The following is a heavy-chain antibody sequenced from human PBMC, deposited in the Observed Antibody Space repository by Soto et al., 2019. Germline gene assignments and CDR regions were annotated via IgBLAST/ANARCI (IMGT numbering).Heavy chain of an antibody. D-gene: IGHD3-22*01. CDR3: ARGFNVYYYDSSGYYSRPSNAFDI. Sequence: GGSLRLSCAASGFTFSSYAMHWVRQAPGKGLEWVAVISYDGSNKYYADSVKGRFTISRDNSKNTLYLQMNSLRAEDTAVYYCARGFNVYYYDSSGYYSRPSNAFDIWGQGTMVTVSS. CDR2: ISYDGSNK. V-gene: IGHV3-30-3*01. J-gene: IGHJ3*02. CDR1: GFTFSSYA.